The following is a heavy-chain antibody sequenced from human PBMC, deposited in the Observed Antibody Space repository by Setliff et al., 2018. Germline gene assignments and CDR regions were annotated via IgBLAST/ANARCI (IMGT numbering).Heavy chain of an antibody. D-gene: IGHD2-2*01. Sequence: GASVKVSCKASGYTLTNYYMHWVRQAPGQGLEWMGIINPSGGLTRYAQKFQGKVTMTRDTSTSTVYMEVNSLSSVTAADTAVYYCARDQGYCGSASCYAQLWFDPWGQGTLVTVSS. CDR1: GYTLTNYY. J-gene: IGHJ5*02. CDR2: INPSGGLT. V-gene: IGHV1-46*01. CDR3: ARDQGYCGSASCYAQLWFDP.